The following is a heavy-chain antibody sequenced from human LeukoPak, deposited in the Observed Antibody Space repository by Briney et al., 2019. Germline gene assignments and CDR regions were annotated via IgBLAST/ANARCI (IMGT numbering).Heavy chain of an antibody. CDR2: IKQDGSDQ. CDR3: AKGGRTWDY. D-gene: IGHD3-16*01. CDR1: GFTFSSSW. V-gene: IGHV3-7*01. Sequence: GGSLRLSCAASGFTFSSSWMSWVCQAPGKGLEWVSNIKQDGSDQYYVDSVKGRFTISRDNAKNSLYLQMNSLRAEDTAVYYCAKGGRTWDYWGQGTLVTVSS. J-gene: IGHJ4*02.